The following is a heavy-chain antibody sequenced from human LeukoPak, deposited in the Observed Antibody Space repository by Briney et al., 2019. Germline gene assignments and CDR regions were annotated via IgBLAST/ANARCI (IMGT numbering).Heavy chain of an antibody. CDR2: ISACNGNT. J-gene: IGHJ3*02. V-gene: IGHV1-18*01. Sequence: GASVKVSCKASGYTFTSYGISWVRQAPGQGLEWMGWISACNGNTNYAQKLQGRVTMTTDTSTSTAYMELRSLRSDDTAVYYCARVGWELLYPHDAFDIWGQGTMVTVSS. CDR1: GYTFTSYG. D-gene: IGHD1-26*01. CDR3: ARVGWELLYPHDAFDI.